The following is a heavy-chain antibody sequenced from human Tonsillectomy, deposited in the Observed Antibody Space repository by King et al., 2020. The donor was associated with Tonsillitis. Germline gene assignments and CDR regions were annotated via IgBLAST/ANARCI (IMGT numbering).Heavy chain of an antibody. CDR2: ISSSSNYI. CDR3: ARSVSYYDSSGYYSGY. CDR1: GFTFSSYS. J-gene: IGHJ4*02. V-gene: IGHV3-21*01. D-gene: IGHD3-22*01. Sequence: VQLVESGGGLVKPGGSLRLSCAGSGFTFSSYSMNWVRQAPGKGLEWVSSISSSSNYIYYADSVKGRFTISRDNAKNSLYLQMNSLRAEDTAVYYCARSVSYYDSSGYYSGYWGQGTLVTVSS.